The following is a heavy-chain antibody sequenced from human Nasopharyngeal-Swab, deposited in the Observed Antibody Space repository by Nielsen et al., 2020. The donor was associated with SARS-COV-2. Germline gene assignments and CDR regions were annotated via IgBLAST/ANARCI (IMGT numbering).Heavy chain of an antibody. CDR3: ARHGVAEDY. V-gene: IGHV1-18*01. J-gene: IGHJ4*02. CDR2: IGAYNGNT. Sequence: VSVTVSCKASGYIFTSYDISWVRQARGQGLEWMGWIGAYNGNTNYAQKFQDRVTMTTDTSTSTVYMELRSLRSDDTAVYYCARHGVAEDYWGQGTLVTVSS. D-gene: IGHD3-3*01. CDR1: GYIFTSYD.